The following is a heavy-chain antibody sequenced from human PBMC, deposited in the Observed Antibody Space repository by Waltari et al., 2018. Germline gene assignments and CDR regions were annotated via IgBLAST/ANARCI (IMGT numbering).Heavy chain of an antibody. V-gene: IGHV4-34*01. D-gene: IGHD3-10*01. CDR1: GGSFSGYY. CDR2: INHSGST. J-gene: IGHJ5*02. Sequence: QVQLQQWGAGLLKPSETLSLTCAVYGGSFSGYYWSWIRQPPGKGLEWIGEINHSGSTNYNPSLKSRVTISVDTAKNQFSLKLSSVTAAETAVYYCARRVGVRGVIPWGQGTLVTVSS. CDR3: ARRVGVRGVIP.